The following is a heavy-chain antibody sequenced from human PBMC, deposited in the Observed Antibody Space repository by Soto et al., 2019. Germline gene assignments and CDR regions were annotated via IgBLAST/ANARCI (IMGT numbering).Heavy chain of an antibody. D-gene: IGHD3-16*02. Sequence: SETLSLTCAVYGGSFSGYYWSWIRQPPGKGLEWIGEINHSGSTNYNPSLKSRVTISVDTSKNQFSLKLSSVTAADTAVYYCARGRGDYVWGSYRYRPHFDYSGQGTLVT. CDR2: INHSGST. J-gene: IGHJ4*02. CDR3: ARGRGDYVWGSYRYRPHFDY. V-gene: IGHV4-34*01. CDR1: GGSFSGYY.